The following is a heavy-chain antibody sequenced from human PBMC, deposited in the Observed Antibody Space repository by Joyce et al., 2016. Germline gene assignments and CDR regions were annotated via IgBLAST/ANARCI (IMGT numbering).Heavy chain of an antibody. D-gene: IGHD3-10*01. CDR1: GDSFTTGGYA. CDR2: IYHSVNT. J-gene: IGHJ4*02. Sequence: QLLLQESGPGLVKTSQTLSLTCAVSGDSFTTGGYAWNWIRQPPGKGLEWIGDIYHSVNTHFTPSLQSRVTSSLDRSKSQFSLKLSSVTAADTAVYYCARAPRGPGYFDSWGQGTLVTVSS. V-gene: IGHV4-30-2*01. CDR3: ARAPRGPGYFDS.